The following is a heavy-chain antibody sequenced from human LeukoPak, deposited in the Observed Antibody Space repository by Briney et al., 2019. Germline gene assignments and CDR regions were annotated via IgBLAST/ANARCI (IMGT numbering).Heavy chain of an antibody. CDR3: ARGIAARPGY. CDR2: ISSSSSYI. CDR1: GFTFSIYS. Sequence: GGSLRLSCAASGFTFSIYSMNWVRQAPGKGLEWVSSISSSSSYIYYADSVKGRFTISRDNAKNSLYLQMNSLRAEDTAVYYCARGIAARPGYWGQGTLVTVSS. J-gene: IGHJ4*02. D-gene: IGHD6-6*01. V-gene: IGHV3-21*01.